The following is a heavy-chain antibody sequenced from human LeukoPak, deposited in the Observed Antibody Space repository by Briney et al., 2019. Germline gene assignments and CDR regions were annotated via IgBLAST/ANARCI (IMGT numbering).Heavy chain of an antibody. V-gene: IGHV3-21*01. J-gene: IGHJ6*04. D-gene: IGHD3-10*02. Sequence: GSLRLSCTASGFTFSITHMAWVRQAPGKGLEWVSAMSSSDDGRYYAASVRGRFTISRDNAKNSLYLQMNSLRAEDTAVYYCAELGITMIGGVWGKGTTVTISS. CDR2: MSSSDDGR. CDR1: GFTFSITH. CDR3: AELGITMIGGV.